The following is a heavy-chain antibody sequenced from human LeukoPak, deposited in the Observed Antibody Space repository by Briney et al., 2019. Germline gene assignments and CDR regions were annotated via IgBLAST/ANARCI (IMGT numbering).Heavy chain of an antibody. CDR3: ARHGDIVVVPAASDAFDI. J-gene: IGHJ3*02. D-gene: IGHD2-2*01. V-gene: IGHV4-59*08. CDR2: IYYSGST. Sequence: SETLSLTCSVSSGSISTYYWSWIRQPPGKGLEWIGYIYYSGSTNYNPSLKSRVTIAVDTSKNQFSLKLSSVTAADTAVYYCARHGDIVVVPAASDAFDIWGQGTMVTVSS. CDR1: SGSISTYY.